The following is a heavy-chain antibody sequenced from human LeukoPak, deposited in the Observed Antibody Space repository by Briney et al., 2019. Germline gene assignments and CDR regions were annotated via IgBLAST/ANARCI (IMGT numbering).Heavy chain of an antibody. V-gene: IGHV3-21*01. CDR3: ARGGVYSSSSVDV. CDR1: GFTFSRYS. CDR2: ISSSSSYI. D-gene: IGHD6-6*01. Sequence: GGSLRLSCAASGFTFSRYSMNWVRQAPGKGLEWVSSISSSSSYIYYADSVKGRFTISRDNAKNSLYLQMNSLRAEDTAVYSCARGGVYSSSSVDVWGKGTTVTVSS. J-gene: IGHJ6*04.